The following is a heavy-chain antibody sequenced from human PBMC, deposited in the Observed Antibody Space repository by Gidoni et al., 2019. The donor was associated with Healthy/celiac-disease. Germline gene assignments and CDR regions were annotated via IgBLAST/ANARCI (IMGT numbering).Heavy chain of an antibody. J-gene: IGHJ1*01. CDR1: GFTFSRYA. Sequence: QVQLVESGGGVVQPGRSLRLSCAASGFTFSRYAMHWVRQAPGKGLAWVAVISYDGSNKYYADSVKGRFTISRDNSKNTLYLQMNSLRAEDTAVYYCARVSEDSSGYYYVFGGSEYFQHWGQGTLVTVSS. V-gene: IGHV3-30-3*01. CDR3: ARVSEDSSGYYYVFGGSEYFQH. CDR2: ISYDGSNK. D-gene: IGHD3-22*01.